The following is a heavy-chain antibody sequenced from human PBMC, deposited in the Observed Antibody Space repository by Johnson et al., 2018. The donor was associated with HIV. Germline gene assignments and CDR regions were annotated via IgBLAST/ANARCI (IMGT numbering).Heavy chain of an antibody. Sequence: EVQLVESGGGLIQPGGSLRLSCAASGFTVSSNYMSWVRQAPGKGLEWVSGINWNGGSTGYADSVKGRFTISRDNAKNSLYLQMNSLRAEDTALYYCARVRYGGNSRSNAFDIWGQGTMVTVSS. V-gene: IGHV3-20*04. CDR1: GFTVSSNY. CDR3: ARVRYGGNSRSNAFDI. J-gene: IGHJ3*02. D-gene: IGHD4-23*01. CDR2: INWNGGST.